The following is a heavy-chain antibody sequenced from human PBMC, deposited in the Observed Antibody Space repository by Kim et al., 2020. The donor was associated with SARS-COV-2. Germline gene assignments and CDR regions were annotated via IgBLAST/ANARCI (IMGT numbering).Heavy chain of an antibody. CDR1: GFTFSSYA. J-gene: IGHJ4*02. D-gene: IGHD3-9*01. CDR2: ISGSGGST. V-gene: IGHV3-23*01. CDR3: AKDTYYDILTGTNYFDY. Sequence: GGSLRLSCAASGFTFSSYAMSWVRQAPGKGLEWVSAISGSGGSTYYADSVKGRFTISRDNSKNTLYLQMNSLRAEDTAVYYCAKDTYYDILTGTNYFDYWGQGTLVTVSS.